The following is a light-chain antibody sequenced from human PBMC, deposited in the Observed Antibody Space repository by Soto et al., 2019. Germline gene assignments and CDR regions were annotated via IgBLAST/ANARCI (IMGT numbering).Light chain of an antibody. V-gene: IGKV1-39*01. CDR2: AAS. Sequence: DIQMTQSPSSLSASVGDRVTITCRASQSISNYVNWYQQKPGKAPKLLISAASSLQSGVPSRFTGSGSGTDFTLTIVSLQPEDFATYYCQQSYSTLRTFGQGTKVEIK. CDR1: QSISNY. J-gene: IGKJ1*01. CDR3: QQSYSTLRT.